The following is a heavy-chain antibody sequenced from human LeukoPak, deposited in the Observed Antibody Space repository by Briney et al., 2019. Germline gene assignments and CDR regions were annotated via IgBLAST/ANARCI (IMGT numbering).Heavy chain of an antibody. J-gene: IGHJ4*02. CDR3: SCDYVDY. V-gene: IGHV3-30*04. CDR2: ISYDGSNK. CDR1: GFTFSDYA. Sequence: PAESLTLSCTASGFTFSDYAMHWVRQAPGKGLEWVAVISYDGSNKYYADSVKGRFTISRDNTKKTLFLLMNSLIADATALYYCSCDYVDYWGQGTMVTVSS.